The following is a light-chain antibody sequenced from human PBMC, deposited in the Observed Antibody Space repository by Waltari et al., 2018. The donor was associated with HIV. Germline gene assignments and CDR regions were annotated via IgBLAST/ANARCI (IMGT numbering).Light chain of an antibody. V-gene: IGLV2-14*01. CDR1: SSDVGGYNY. Sequence: QSALTQPASVSGSPGQSITISCTGTSSDVGGYNYVFWYQQHPGKAPKLMIYEVTNRPSGVSKRFSGSKSGNTASLTISGLQAEDEADYYCSSYTSSCTQVFGTGTKVTVL. J-gene: IGLJ1*01. CDR2: EVT. CDR3: SSYTSSCTQV.